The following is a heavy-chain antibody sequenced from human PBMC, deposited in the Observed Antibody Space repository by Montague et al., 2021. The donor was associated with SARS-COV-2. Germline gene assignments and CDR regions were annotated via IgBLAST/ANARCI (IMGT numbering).Heavy chain of an antibody. D-gene: IGHD6-19*01. V-gene: IGHV3-23*01. Sequence: SLRLSCAASGFTFSSYEMNWVRQAPGKGLEWVSAISGSGGSTYYADSVKGRFTISRDNSKNTLYLQMNSLRAEDTAVYYCAKVRSYGSGWGYYYYYGMDVWGQGTTVTVSS. CDR1: GFTFSSYE. J-gene: IGHJ6*02. CDR3: AKVRSYGSGWGYYYYYGMDV. CDR2: ISGSGGST.